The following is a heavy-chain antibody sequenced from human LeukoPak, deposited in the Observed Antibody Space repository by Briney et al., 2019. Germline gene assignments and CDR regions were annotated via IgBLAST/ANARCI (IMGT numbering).Heavy chain of an antibody. CDR3: ARHMAGSYYERHVY. D-gene: IGHD1-26*01. J-gene: IGHJ4*02. CDR1: GGSISISSYY. V-gene: IGHV4-39*01. Sequence: SETLSLTCTLSGGSISISSYYGGWVRQPRGKGLEWLGSSYYSGSTYYNPSLQSRVTQSVDTYNHQHSLKLSAVTAADTAVYYCARHMAGSYYERHVYWGQRTVVTVS. CDR2: SYYSGST.